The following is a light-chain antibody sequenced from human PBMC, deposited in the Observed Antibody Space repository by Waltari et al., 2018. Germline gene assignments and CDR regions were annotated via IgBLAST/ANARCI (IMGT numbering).Light chain of an antibody. Sequence: DIVMTQTPLSLSVTPGQPASISCKSSQSLLPTDVNTYLSWYLQNTGHSPPLLIYEVSSRCSGGTDRVSGSDSGTNFTLKSSRVEADDVGVDDCMQNVHLPFTVGGGTKVEIK. CDR2: EVS. CDR3: MQNVHLPFT. CDR1: QSLLPTDVNTY. V-gene: IGKV2-29*03. J-gene: IGKJ4*01.